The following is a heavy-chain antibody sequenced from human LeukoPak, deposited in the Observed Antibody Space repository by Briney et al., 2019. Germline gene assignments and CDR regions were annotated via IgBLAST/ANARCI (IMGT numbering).Heavy chain of an antibody. J-gene: IGHJ3*02. Sequence: ASVKVSCKASGYTFTTYAMNWVRQAPGQGLEWMGWINPNSGGTNYAQKFQGRVTMTRDTSISTAYMELSRLRSDDTAVYYCAPGIAAAGTIGHGGFDAFDIWGQGTMVTVSS. CDR1: GYTFTTYA. V-gene: IGHV1-2*02. D-gene: IGHD6-13*01. CDR3: APGIAAAGTIGHGGFDAFDI. CDR2: INPNSGGT.